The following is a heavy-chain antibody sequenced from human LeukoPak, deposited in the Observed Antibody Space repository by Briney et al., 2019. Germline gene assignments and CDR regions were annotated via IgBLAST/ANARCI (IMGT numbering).Heavy chain of an antibody. CDR2: INHSGST. Sequence: PSETLSLTCAVYGGSFSGYYWSWIRQPPGKGLEWIGEINHSGSTNYNPSLKSRVTISVDTSKNQFSLKLSSVTAADTAVYYCARDRNLVVVPRHHDAFDIWGQGTMVTVSS. D-gene: IGHD2-21*01. J-gene: IGHJ3*02. CDR1: GGSFSGYY. CDR3: ARDRNLVVVPRHHDAFDI. V-gene: IGHV4-34*01.